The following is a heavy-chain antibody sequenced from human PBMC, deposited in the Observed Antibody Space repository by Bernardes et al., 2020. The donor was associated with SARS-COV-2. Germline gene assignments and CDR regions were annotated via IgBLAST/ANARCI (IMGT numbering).Heavy chain of an antibody. Sequence: GGSLRLSCTTSGFSFGDYAMTWFRQAPGKGLEWVGFIGSISYGGTTEYAASVKGRFSISRDDSKSIAYLHMNSLKSEDTAVYFCTRGGSTIFGGFYYGMDVWGQGTTVTVSS. CDR1: GFSFGDYA. CDR2: IGSISYGGTT. D-gene: IGHD3-3*01. J-gene: IGHJ6*02. V-gene: IGHV3-49*03. CDR3: TRGGSTIFGGFYYGMDV.